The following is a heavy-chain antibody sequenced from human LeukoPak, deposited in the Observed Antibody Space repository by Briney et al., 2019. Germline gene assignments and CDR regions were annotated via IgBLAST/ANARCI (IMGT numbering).Heavy chain of an antibody. CDR2: MNPNSGNT. CDR3: TRTTLDYGEHAHLDY. D-gene: IGHD4-17*01. V-gene: IGHV1-8*01. J-gene: IGHJ4*02. Sequence: ASVNVSCKASVYTFTSYDINWVRQATGQGLERKGWMNPNSGNTGYAQKFQGRVTMTRNTSISTAYMELSSLRSEDTVVYYCTRTTLDYGEHAHLDYWGQGTLVTVSS. CDR1: VYTFTSYD.